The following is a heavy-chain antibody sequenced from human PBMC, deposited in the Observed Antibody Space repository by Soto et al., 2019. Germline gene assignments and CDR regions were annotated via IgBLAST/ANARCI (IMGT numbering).Heavy chain of an antibody. D-gene: IGHD3-22*01. CDR2: ISAYNGNT. CDR3: ARASDYYDSSGYYYEPYYFDY. V-gene: IGHV1-18*04. Sequence: ASVRVSCKASGYTFTSYGISWVRQAPGQGLEWMGWISAYNGNTNYAQKLQGRVTMTTDTSTSTAYMELRSLRSDDTAVYYCARASDYYDSSGYYYEPYYFDYWGQGTLVTVSS. J-gene: IGHJ4*02. CDR1: GYTFTSYG.